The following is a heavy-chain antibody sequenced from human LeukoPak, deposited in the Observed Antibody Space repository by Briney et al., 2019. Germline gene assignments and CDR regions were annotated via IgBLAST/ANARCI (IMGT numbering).Heavy chain of an antibody. Sequence: SESLSLTCAVSGDSISYHYYYWDWLRQPPGMGLEWIGTVYYTGNTYYNPPLKSRVAISVDTSKNQSSLQLTSMTAADTAVYYCARLRAMAGHRGGFDFWGRGTMVTVSS. CDR1: GDSISYHYYY. J-gene: IGHJ3*01. D-gene: IGHD6-19*01. V-gene: IGHV4-39*01. CDR2: VYYTGNT. CDR3: ARLRAMAGHRGGFDF.